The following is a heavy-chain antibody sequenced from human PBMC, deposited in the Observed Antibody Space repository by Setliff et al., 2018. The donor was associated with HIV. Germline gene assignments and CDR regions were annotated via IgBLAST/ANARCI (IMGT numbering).Heavy chain of an antibody. J-gene: IGHJ4*03. CDR2: IYGSGST. V-gene: IGHV4-4*09. D-gene: IGHD6-13*01. CDR1: GDSIGTYS. CDR3: ARVYSRSWFFFDH. Sequence: ETLSLTCAVSGDSIGTYSWHWLRQPPGKGLEWIGYIYGSGSTGYNPSLTSRVTMSTDTPNNRFALKLTSVTAADTAVYYCARVYSRSWFFFDHWGQGTMVTVSS.